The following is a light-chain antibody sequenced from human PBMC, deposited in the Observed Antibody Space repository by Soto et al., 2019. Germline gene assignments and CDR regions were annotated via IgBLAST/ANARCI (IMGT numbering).Light chain of an antibody. CDR1: RSNIGNNY. Sequence: QSVLTQPPSVSAAPGQKVTISCSGSRSNIGNNYVSWYQQFPGTAPKLLIYNNNGRPSGTPDRISGFESGTSATLTIAGLRFGDEADYFCVSWDASLRTAVFGGGTKLTVL. V-gene: IGLV1-51*01. CDR2: NNN. CDR3: VSWDASLRTAV. J-gene: IGLJ2*01.